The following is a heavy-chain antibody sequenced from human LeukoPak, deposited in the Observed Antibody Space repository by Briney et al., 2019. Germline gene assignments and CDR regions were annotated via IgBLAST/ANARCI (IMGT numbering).Heavy chain of an antibody. CDR1: GGSISSYC. V-gene: IGHV4-59*01. D-gene: IGHD3-10*01. J-gene: IGHJ6*04. CDR2: IYYSGNT. CDR3: ARDRVTMVRGVPSGLDV. Sequence: PSETLSLTCTVSGGSISSYCWSWIRQPPGKGLECIGYIYYSGNTNYNPSLKSRVTISVDTSKNQFSLKLSSVTAADTAVYYCARDRVTMVRGVPSGLDVWGKGTTVTASS.